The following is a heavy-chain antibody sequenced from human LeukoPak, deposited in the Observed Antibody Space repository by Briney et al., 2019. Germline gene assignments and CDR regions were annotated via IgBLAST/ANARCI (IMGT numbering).Heavy chain of an antibody. CDR2: IYYSGST. V-gene: IGHV4-39*07. D-gene: IGHD5-18*01. CDR1: GGSISSSSYY. J-gene: IGHJ6*03. Sequence: KPSETLSLTCTVSGGSISSSSYYWGWIRQPPGKGLEWIGSIYYSGSTYYNPSLKSRVTISVDTSKNQISLKLSSVTAADTAVYYCARGVSRGYSYGRYYMDVWGKGTTVTVSS. CDR3: ARGVSRGYSYGRYYMDV.